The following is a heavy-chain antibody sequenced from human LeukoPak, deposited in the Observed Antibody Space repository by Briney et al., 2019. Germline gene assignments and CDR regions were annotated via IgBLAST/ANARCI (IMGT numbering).Heavy chain of an antibody. CDR1: GFSLSTSGMR. Sequence: ESGPTLVNPTQTLTLTCTFSGFSLSTSGMRVSWIRQPPGKALEWLARIDWDDDKFYSTSLKTRLTISKDTSKNQVVLTMTNMDPVDTATYYCAREYCSGDSCYKDGFDYWGQGTLVTVSS. CDR2: IDWDDDK. CDR3: AREYCSGDSCYKDGFDY. D-gene: IGHD2-15*01. J-gene: IGHJ4*02. V-gene: IGHV2-70*04.